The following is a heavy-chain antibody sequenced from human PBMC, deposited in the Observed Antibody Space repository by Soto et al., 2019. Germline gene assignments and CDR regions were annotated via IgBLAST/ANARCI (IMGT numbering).Heavy chain of an antibody. V-gene: IGHV3-48*01. CDR1: GFTFSSYS. J-gene: IGHJ4*02. D-gene: IGHD3-3*01. Sequence: GGSLRLSCAASGFTFSSYSMNWVRQAPGKGLEWVSYISSSSSTIYYADSVKGRFTISRDNAKNSLYLQMNSLRAEDTAVYYCAKGKANTLFGVDTLFDYWGQGTLVTVSS. CDR3: AKGKANTLFGVDTLFDY. CDR2: ISSSSSTI.